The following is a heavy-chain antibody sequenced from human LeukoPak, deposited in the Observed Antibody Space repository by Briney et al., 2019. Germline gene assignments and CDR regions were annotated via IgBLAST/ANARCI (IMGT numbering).Heavy chain of an antibody. D-gene: IGHD6-13*01. Sequence: PGGSLRLSCAASGFIFGVYAMHWVRQAPGKGLEWVANIKQDGSEKYYVDSAKGRFTISRDNAKNSLYLQMNSLRAEDTAVYYCATDSGSSRPNFWGQGILVTVSS. CDR2: IKQDGSEK. CDR3: ATDSGSSRPNF. V-gene: IGHV3-7*01. CDR1: GFIFGVYA. J-gene: IGHJ4*02.